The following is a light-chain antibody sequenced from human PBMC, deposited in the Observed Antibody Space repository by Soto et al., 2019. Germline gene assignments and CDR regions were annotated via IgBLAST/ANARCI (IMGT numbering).Light chain of an antibody. CDR2: EVS. CDR3: SSYAGSSNLV. V-gene: IGLV2-8*01. J-gene: IGLJ2*01. CDR1: SSDVGGYNY. Sequence: QSALTQPPSASGSPGQSVTISCTGTSSDVGGYNYVSWYQQHPGKAPKVMIYEVSKRPSGVPDRFSGSKSANTASLTVSGLQAEDEADYYCSSYAGSSNLVFGGGTQLTVL.